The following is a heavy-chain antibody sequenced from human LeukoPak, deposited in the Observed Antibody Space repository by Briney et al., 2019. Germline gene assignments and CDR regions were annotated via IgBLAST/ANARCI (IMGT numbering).Heavy chain of an antibody. CDR2: IYYSGST. Sequence: SETLSLTCTVSGGSISSSSYYWGWIRQPPGKGLEWIGSIYYSGSTYYNPSLKSRVTISVDTSKNQFSLKLSSVTAADTAVYYCAGHLRARFLSWGQGTLVTVSS. V-gene: IGHV4-39*01. CDR3: AGHLRARFLS. D-gene: IGHD3-3*01. CDR1: GGSISSSSYY. J-gene: IGHJ4*02.